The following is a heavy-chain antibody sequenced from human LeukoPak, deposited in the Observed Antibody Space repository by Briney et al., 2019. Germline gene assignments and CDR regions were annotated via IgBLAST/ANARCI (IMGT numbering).Heavy chain of an antibody. V-gene: IGHV4-30-4*01. CDR1: GGSISSGDYY. D-gene: IGHD3-22*01. Sequence: SQTLSLTCTVSGGSISSGDYYWSWIREPPGKGLEWIAYIYYSGSTYYNPSLKSRVTISVDTSKNQFSLKLSSVTAANTAVYYCARVATYYYDSSGYYPDAFDIWGQGTMVTVSS. CDR2: IYYSGST. J-gene: IGHJ3*02. CDR3: ARVATYYYDSSGYYPDAFDI.